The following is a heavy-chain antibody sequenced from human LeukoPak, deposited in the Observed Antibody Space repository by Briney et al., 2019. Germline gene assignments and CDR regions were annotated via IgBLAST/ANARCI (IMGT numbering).Heavy chain of an antibody. J-gene: IGHJ6*03. CDR2: IYSGGST. CDR1: VFTVSSNH. CDR3: ARDGRTVRGVISYYMDV. Sequence: GGSLRLSCAASVFTVSSNHMSWVPRAPGKGLEWVSVIYSGGSTYSADAVKGRFTISRDNSKTTLYLQMNSLRAEDTAVYYCARDGRTVRGVISYYMDVWGKGTTVTVSS. D-gene: IGHD3-10*01. V-gene: IGHV3-53*01.